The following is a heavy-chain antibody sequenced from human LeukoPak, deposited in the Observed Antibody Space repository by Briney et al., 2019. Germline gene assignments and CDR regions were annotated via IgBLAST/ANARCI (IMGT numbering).Heavy chain of an antibody. CDR3: VRGGKTYAWGDY. V-gene: IGHV3-48*04. J-gene: IGHJ4*02. CDR2: ISSSGNTI. D-gene: IGHD7-27*01. Sequence: GGSLRLSCAASGFTFSSYSMNWVRQAPGKGLEWVSYISSSGNTIYYTDSVKGRFTISRDNAKNSLYLQMNSLRAGDTAAYYCVRGGKTYAWGDYWGQGTLVTVSS. CDR1: GFTFSSYS.